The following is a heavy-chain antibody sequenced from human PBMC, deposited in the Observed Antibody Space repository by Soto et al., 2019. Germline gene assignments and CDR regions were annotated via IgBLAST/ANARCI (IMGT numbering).Heavy chain of an antibody. J-gene: IGHJ3*02. CDR1: GFTFVDYD. V-gene: IGHV3-9*01. Sequence: GGSLRLSFAASGFTFVDYDRHLVRQAPGKGLEWVSGISWNSGSICYAYSVKGRFTIYRDNANNSLYLQMNSLRAEDTALYYCAKSAAAGRALSAFDIWGQVTMVTVSS. CDR2: ISWNSGSI. D-gene: IGHD6-13*01. CDR3: AKSAAAGRALSAFDI.